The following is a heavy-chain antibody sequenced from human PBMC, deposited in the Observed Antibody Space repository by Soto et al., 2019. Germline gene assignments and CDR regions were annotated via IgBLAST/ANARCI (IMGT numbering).Heavy chain of an antibody. V-gene: IGHV3-72*01. CDR1: GFTFSDHH. Sequence: EVQLVESGGGLVQPGGSLRLSCAASGFTFSDHHMDWVRQAPGKGLEWVGRSRNKANSYTTEYAASVEGRFTISRDDSKNSVDLQMNSLKTEDTAVYYCARYRSASYVDYWGQGTPVTVSS. D-gene: IGHD6-19*01. CDR2: SRNKANSYTT. CDR3: ARYRSASYVDY. J-gene: IGHJ4*02.